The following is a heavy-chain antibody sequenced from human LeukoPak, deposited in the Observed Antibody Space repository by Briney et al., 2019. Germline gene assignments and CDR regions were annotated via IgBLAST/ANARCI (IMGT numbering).Heavy chain of an antibody. V-gene: IGHV1-18*01. Sequence: ASVKVSCKASGYTFTTYAIHWVRQAPGQGLEWMGWISAYNGNTNYAQKLQGRVTMTTDTSTTTAYMELRSLRSDDTAVYYCARANYHGSGSYCDYWGQGTLVTVSS. CDR2: ISAYNGNT. D-gene: IGHD3-10*01. J-gene: IGHJ4*02. CDR3: ARANYHGSGSYCDY. CDR1: GYTFTTYA.